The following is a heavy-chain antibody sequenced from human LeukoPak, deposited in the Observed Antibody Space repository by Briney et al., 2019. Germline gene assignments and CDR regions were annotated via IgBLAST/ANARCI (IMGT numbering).Heavy chain of an antibody. Sequence: SETLSLTCAVYGGSFSTYYWSWIRQSPGKGLEWIAEIDHRGDTNYNPSVKSRVTISVDTSKNQFSLKITSLTAADTAVYYCARGPTISETGYFDYWGQGTLVTVSS. J-gene: IGHJ4*03. V-gene: IGHV4-34*01. CDR2: IDHRGDT. D-gene: IGHD1-1*01. CDR1: GGSFSTYY. CDR3: ARGPTISETGYFDY.